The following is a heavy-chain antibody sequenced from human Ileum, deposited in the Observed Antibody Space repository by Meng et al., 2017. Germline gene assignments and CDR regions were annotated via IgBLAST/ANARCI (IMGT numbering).Heavy chain of an antibody. J-gene: IGHJ4*02. CDR1: GFTFSSYS. CDR3: ARDALPGYSYGYVY. D-gene: IGHD5-18*01. V-gene: IGHV3-48*04. CDR2: ISSSGSTK. Sequence: GGSLRLSCAASGFTFSSYSMNWVRQAPGKGLEWVSYISSSGSTKFYADSMKGRFTISRDNAKNSLYLQMNSLRAEDTAVYYCARDALPGYSYGYVYWGQGTLVTVSS.